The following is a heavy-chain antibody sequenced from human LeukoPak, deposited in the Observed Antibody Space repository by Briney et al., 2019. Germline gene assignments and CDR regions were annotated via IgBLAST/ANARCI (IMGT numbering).Heavy chain of an antibody. CDR2: LWDDGSRK. J-gene: IGHJ6*03. CDR3: AKGLKYCSGGSCSLYMDV. CDR1: GFTFSAYD. Sequence: GSLRLSCAASGFTFSAYDMHWVRQAPGKGLEWVAVLWDDGSRKYSADSVRGRFTISRDNSKNTLYLQMNSLRAEDTAAYYCAKGLKYCSGGSCSLYMDVWGKGTTVTVSS. V-gene: IGHV3-33*06. D-gene: IGHD2-15*01.